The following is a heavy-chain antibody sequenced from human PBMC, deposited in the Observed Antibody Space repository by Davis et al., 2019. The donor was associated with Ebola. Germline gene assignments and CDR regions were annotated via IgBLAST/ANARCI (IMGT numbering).Heavy chain of an antibody. D-gene: IGHD3-22*01. CDR1: GYTFTSYA. CDR3: ARDRYYDRARGGYGMDV. J-gene: IGHJ6*02. Sequence: ASVKVSCKASGYTFTSYAMHWVRQAPGQRLEWMGWINAGNGNTKYSQKFQGRVTITRDTSASTAYMELSSLRSEDTAVYYCARDRYYDRARGGYGMDVWGQGTTVTVSS. CDR2: INAGNGNT. V-gene: IGHV1-3*01.